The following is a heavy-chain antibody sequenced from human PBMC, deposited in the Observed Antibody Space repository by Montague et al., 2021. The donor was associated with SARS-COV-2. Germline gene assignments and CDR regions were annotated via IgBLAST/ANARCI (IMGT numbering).Heavy chain of an antibody. V-gene: IGHV4-59*01. CDR3: ASPGGYCTGGSCYYVY. CDR1: GGSISTYY. CDR2: IYYSGST. J-gene: IGHJ4*02. D-gene: IGHD2-15*01. Sequence: SETLSLTCPVSGGSISTYYWNWIRQPPGKGLEWIGYIYYSGSTNYNPSLKSRVTISIDTSKNQFSLELSSVTAADMAVYYCASPGGYCTGGSCYYVYWGQGTLVTVSS.